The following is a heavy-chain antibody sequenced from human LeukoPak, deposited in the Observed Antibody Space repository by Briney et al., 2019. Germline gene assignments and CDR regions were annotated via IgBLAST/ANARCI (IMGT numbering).Heavy chain of an antibody. CDR3: ARVRAYYGSGSYYNDYYYYMDV. Sequence: GSLRLSCAASGFTFSDYYMSWIRQPPGKGLEWIGYIYYSGSTNYNPSLKSRVTISVDTSKNQFSLKLSSVTAADTAVYYCARVRAYYGSGSYYNDYYYYMDVWGKGTTVTISS. D-gene: IGHD3-10*01. V-gene: IGHV4-59*01. CDR2: IYYSGST. CDR1: GFTFSDYY. J-gene: IGHJ6*03.